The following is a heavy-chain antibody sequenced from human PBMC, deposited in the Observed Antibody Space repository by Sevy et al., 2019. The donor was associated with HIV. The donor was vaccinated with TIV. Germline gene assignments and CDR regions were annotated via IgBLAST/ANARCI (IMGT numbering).Heavy chain of an antibody. D-gene: IGHD5-12*01. J-gene: IGHJ4*02. CDR2: IGNDGAVK. V-gene: IGHV3-30*03. CDR3: AWGDSGSGFEY. CDR1: GFTFSSYG. Sequence: GGSLRLSCAASGFTFSSYGIPWVRQAPGKGLEWVAVIGNDGAVKDYADSVKGRFTGSRDNSKITLYLQMNSLSPEDTAVYYCAWGDSGSGFEYWGQGTLVTVSS.